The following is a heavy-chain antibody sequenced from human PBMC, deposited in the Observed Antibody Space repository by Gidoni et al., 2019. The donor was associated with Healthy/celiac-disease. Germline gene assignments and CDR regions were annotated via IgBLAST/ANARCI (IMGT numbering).Heavy chain of an antibody. CDR1: GGSISSGGYY. CDR2: IYYSGST. V-gene: IGHV4-31*03. J-gene: IGHJ5*02. Sequence: QVQLQESRPGLVKPSQNLSLTCTVSGGSISSGGYYWSWIRQHPGKGLEWIGYIYYSGSTYYNPSLKSRVTISVDTSKNQFSLKLSSVTAADTAVYYCARNYGHATNWFDPWGQGTLVTVSS. CDR3: ARNYGHATNWFDP. D-gene: IGHD1-7*01.